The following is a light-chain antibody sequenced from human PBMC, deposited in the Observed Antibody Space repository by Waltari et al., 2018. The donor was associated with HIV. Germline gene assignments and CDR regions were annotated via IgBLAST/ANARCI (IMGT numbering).Light chain of an antibody. J-gene: IGLJ3*02. V-gene: IGLV3-21*04. CDR2: YDN. CDR1: NIGGKS. Sequence: SYVLTQPPSVSVAPGKTARITCAGTNIGGKSVHWYQQKAGHAPVLVIYYDNDRPSGIPERFSGFNSGNTATLTISGVEAGDEADYYCQVWDSSSNHVVFGGGTKLTAL. CDR3: QVWDSSSNHVV.